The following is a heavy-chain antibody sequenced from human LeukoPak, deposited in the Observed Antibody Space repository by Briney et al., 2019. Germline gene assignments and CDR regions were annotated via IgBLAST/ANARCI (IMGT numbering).Heavy chain of an antibody. CDR1: GYTLTSYY. J-gene: IGHJ4*02. Sequence: ASVKVSCKGSGYTLTSYYIHWGRQGPGQGLELMGIINPSGGSTSYAQKFQGRVTMTRDTSTSTVYMELSSLRSEDTAVYYCARENDSSGYNFDYWGQGTLVTVSS. CDR2: INPSGGST. D-gene: IGHD3-22*01. CDR3: ARENDSSGYNFDY. V-gene: IGHV1-46*01.